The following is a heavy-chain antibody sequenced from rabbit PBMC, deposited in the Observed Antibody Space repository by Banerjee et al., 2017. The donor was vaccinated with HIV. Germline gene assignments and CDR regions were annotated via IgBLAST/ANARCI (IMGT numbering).Heavy chain of an antibody. D-gene: IGHD7-1*01. J-gene: IGHJ4*01. Sequence: QEQLKETGGGLVQPGGSLTLSCKASGFDFSNYYMCWVRQAPGKGLEWIACINSNTGNTVYASWAKGPFTISRSTSLSTVDLKMTSLTAADTATYFCARDYAGYIGYGYYFNLWGQGTLVTVS. CDR2: INSNTGNT. CDR1: GFDFSNYY. CDR3: ARDYAGYIGYGYYFNL. V-gene: IGHV1S43*01.